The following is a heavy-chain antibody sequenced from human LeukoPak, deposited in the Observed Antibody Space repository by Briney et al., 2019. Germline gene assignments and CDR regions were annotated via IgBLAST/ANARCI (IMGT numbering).Heavy chain of an antibody. D-gene: IGHD2-15*01. CDR3: AKGGNEAATFSSIDP. J-gene: IGHJ5*02. CDR1: GFTFDDYA. V-gene: IGHV3-9*01. CDR2: ISWNSGSI. Sequence: GRSLRLSCAASGFTFDDYAMHWVRQAPGKGLEWVSGISWNSGSIGCADSVKGRFTISRDNAKNSLYLQMNSLRAEDTALYYCAKGGNEAATFSSIDPWGQGTLVTVSS.